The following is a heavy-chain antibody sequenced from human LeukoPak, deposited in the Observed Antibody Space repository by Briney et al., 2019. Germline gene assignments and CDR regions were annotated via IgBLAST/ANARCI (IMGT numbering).Heavy chain of an antibody. D-gene: IGHD3-10*01. Sequence: GASVKVSCKASGYTFTGYYMHWVRQAPGQGLESMGWINPNSGGTNYAQKFQGRVTMTRDTSISTAYMELSRLRSDDTAVYYCAAKSRLTMLRGGDLPTLDYSGQGTLVTVSS. J-gene: IGHJ4*02. CDR3: AAKSRLTMLRGGDLPTLDY. V-gene: IGHV1-2*02. CDR1: GYTFTGYY. CDR2: INPNSGGT.